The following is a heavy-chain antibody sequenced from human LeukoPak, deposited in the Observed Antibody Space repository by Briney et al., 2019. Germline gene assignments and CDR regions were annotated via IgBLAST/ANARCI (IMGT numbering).Heavy chain of an antibody. CDR2: IIPIFGTA. D-gene: IGHD6-19*01. V-gene: IGHV1-69*13. Sequence: GASVKVSCKASGGSFSSYAISWVRQAPGQGLEWMGGIIPIFGTANYAQKFQGRVTITADESTSTAYMELSSLRSEDTAVYYCARVDSSGWLCDPWRQGTLVSVSS. CDR3: ARVDSSGWLCDP. J-gene: IGHJ5*02. CDR1: GGSFSSYA.